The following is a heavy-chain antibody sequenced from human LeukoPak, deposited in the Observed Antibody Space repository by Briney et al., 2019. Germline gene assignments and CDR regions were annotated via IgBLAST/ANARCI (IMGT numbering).Heavy chain of an antibody. V-gene: IGHV4-30-2*01. Sequence: SETLSLTCTVSGGSISSYSWSWIRQPPGKGLEWIGYIYHSGSTYYNPSLKSRVTISVDRSKNQFSLKLSSVTAADAAVYYCARGSNYGDYDYWGQGTLVTVSS. CDR3: ARGSNYGDYDY. D-gene: IGHD4-17*01. J-gene: IGHJ4*02. CDR2: IYHSGST. CDR1: GGSISSYS.